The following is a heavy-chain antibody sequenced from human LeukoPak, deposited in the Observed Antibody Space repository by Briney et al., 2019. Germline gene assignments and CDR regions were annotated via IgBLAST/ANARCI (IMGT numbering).Heavy chain of an antibody. CDR3: ARALHLGVAGTLGY. CDR2: ISYDGSNK. J-gene: IGHJ4*02. V-gene: IGHV3-30-3*01. Sequence: GGSLRLSCAASGFTFSSYAMHWVRQAPGKGLEWVAVISYDGSNKYYADSVKGRFTISRDNSKNTLYLQMNSLRAEDTAVYYCARALHLGVAGTLGYWGQGTLVTVSS. D-gene: IGHD6-19*01. CDR1: GFTFSSYA.